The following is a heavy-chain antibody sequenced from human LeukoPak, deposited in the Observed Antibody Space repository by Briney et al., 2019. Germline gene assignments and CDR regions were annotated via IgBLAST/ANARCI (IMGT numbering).Heavy chain of an antibody. Sequence: SQTLSLTCTVSGGSISSGGYYWSWIRQPPGKGLEWIGYIYHSGSTYYNPSLKSRVTISVDRSKNQFSLKLSSVTAADTAVYYCARAKYCSSTSCYDYVIDYWGQGTLVTVSS. CDR2: IYHSGST. CDR1: GGSISSGGYY. V-gene: IGHV4-30-2*01. J-gene: IGHJ4*02. CDR3: ARAKYCSSTSCYDYVIDY. D-gene: IGHD2-2*01.